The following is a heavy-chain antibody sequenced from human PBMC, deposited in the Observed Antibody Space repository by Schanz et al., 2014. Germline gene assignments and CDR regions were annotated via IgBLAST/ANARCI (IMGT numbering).Heavy chain of an antibody. CDR2: VNHGGYP. Sequence: QVQLQQWGAGLLKPSETLSLTCAFSGGSFSGYWWTWVRQSPGKGLEWIGEVNHGGYPNYNPSLRSRVTVSVDMPKKQSPRRRSSVTAADTAAYYCATWSGTRLFHNWGQGTLVTVSS. D-gene: IGHD1-7*01. CDR3: ATWSGTRLFHN. CDR1: GGSFSGYW. J-gene: IGHJ4*02. V-gene: IGHV4-34*01.